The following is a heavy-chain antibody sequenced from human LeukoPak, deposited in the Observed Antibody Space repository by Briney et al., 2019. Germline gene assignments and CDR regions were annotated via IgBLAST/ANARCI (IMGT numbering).Heavy chain of an antibody. CDR2: IYYSGST. CDR1: GGSISSYY. V-gene: IGHV4-59*01. J-gene: IGHJ5*02. Sequence: SETLSLTCTVSGGSISSYYWSWIRQPPGKGLEWIGYIYYSGSTNYNPSLKSRVTISVDTSKNQFSLKLSSVTAADTAVYYCARDLRDIVVVPAAPGFPWGQGTLVTVSS. D-gene: IGHD2-2*01. CDR3: ARDLRDIVVVPAAPGFP.